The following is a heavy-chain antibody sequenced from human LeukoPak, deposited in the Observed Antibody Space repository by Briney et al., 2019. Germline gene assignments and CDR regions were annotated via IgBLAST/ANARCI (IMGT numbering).Heavy chain of an antibody. D-gene: IGHD4-17*01. CDR1: GFIVSYSY. Sequence: GGSLRLSCAASGFIVSYSYMSWVRQAPGKGLEWVSLIYSGGSTFYADSVKGRFTISRDNSKNTLYLQMNSLRAEDTAVYYCAKSMTTVTTLKYYYYMDVWGKGTTVTASS. J-gene: IGHJ6*03. CDR3: AKSMTTVTTLKYYYYMDV. CDR2: IYSGGST. V-gene: IGHV3-53*01.